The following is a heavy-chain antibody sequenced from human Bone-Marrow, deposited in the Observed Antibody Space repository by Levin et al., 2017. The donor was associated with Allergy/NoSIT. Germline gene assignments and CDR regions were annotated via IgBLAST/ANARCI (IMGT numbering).Heavy chain of an antibody. D-gene: IGHD3-3*01. J-gene: IGHJ4*02. CDR1: GNSLTDLS. CDR2: FDPEDGET. Sequence: GESLKISCKVSGNSLTDLSMYWVRQAPGKGLEWMGGFDPEDGETIYAQKFQGRVTMTEDTSTDTVYMELSSLRSEDTALYYCATGLRYDFWSGYYMWGQGTLVTVSS. V-gene: IGHV1-24*01. CDR3: ATGLRYDFWSGYYM.